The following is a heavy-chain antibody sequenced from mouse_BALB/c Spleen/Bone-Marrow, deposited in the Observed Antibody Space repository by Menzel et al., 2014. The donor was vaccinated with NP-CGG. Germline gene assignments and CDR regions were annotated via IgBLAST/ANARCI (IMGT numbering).Heavy chain of an antibody. V-gene: IGHV1-54*01. Sequence: VKVVESGAELVRPGTSVKVSCKASGYAFTNYWIEWVKQRPGQGLEWIGVINPGGGGVNYNEKFKGKATLTADKSSGTAYIQLSSLTSDDSAVYFCSREISRYAVDYWGQGTPVTVSS. J-gene: IGHJ4*01. CDR3: SREISRYAVDY. CDR2: INPGGGGV. CDR1: GYAFTNYW.